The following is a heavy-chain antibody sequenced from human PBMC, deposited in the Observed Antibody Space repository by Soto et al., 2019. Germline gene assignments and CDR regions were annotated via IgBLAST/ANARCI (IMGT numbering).Heavy chain of an antibody. CDR3: AIGILYSSGWYMNAFDI. CDR1: GYTFTSYD. V-gene: IGHV1-8*01. D-gene: IGHD6-19*01. J-gene: IGHJ3*02. Sequence: QVQLVQSGAEVKKPGASVKVSCKASGYTFTSYDINWVRQATGQGLEWMGWMNPNSGNTGYAQKCRGRVTMTRNTSISTAYMELSSLRSEDTAVYYCAIGILYSSGWYMNAFDIWGQGTMVTVSS. CDR2: MNPNSGNT.